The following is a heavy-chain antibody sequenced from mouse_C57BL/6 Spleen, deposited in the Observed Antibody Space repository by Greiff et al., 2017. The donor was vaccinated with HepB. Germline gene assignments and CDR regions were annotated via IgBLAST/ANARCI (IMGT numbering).Heavy chain of an antibody. J-gene: IGHJ4*01. D-gene: IGHD2-2*01. CDR1: GYTFTDYY. CDR2: INPNNGGT. Sequence: EVQLQQSGPELVKPGASVKISCKASGYTFTDYYMNWVKQSHGKSLEWIGDINPNNGGTSYNQKFKGKATLTVDKSSSTAYMELRSLTSEDSAVYYCASGLPLYAMDYWGQGTSVTVSS. CDR3: ASGLPLYAMDY. V-gene: IGHV1-26*01.